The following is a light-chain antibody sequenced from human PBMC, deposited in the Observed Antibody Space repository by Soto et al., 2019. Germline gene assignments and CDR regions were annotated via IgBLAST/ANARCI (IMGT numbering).Light chain of an antibody. CDR2: GVT. CDR1: HNDIGTYDY. V-gene: IGLV2-14*03. CDR3: SSFTSNRIYV. J-gene: IGLJ1*01. Sequence: QSALTQPTSVSGSPGQSITISCTGNHNDIGTYDYVSWYQQHPGRAPRLLIHGVTTRPSGISGRFSASKSGLTASLTISGLQPEDEADYYCSSFTSNRIYVFGPGTKVNV.